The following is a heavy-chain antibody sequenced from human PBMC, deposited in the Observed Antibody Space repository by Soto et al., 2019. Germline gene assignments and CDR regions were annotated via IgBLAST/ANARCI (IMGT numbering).Heavy chain of an antibody. CDR3: ARESGCSSTSCSPHGMDV. CDR1: GYTFTGYY. V-gene: IGHV1-2*04. D-gene: IGHD2-2*01. J-gene: IGHJ6*02. Sequence: ASVEVSCKASGYTFTGYYMHWVRQAPGQGLEWMGWINPNSGGTNYAQKFQGWVTMTRDTSISTASLKLSSVTAADTAVYYCARESGCSSTSCSPHGMDVWGQGTTVTVSS. CDR2: INPNSGGT.